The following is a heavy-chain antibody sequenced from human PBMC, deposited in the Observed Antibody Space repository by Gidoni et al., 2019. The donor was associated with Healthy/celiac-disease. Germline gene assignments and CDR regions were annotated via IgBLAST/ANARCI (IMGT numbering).Heavy chain of an antibody. CDR1: AFTFRSYS. CDR3: ARDGYSGSYSPFDY. Sequence: EVQLVESGGGLVKPGGSLRLSCAASAFTFRSYSMNWVRQAPGKGLDWVSSISSTSDYIYYADSVKGRFTISRDNAKNSLYLHMNSLRAEDTAVYYCARDGYSGSYSPFDYWGQGALVTVSS. J-gene: IGHJ4*02. V-gene: IGHV3-21*01. D-gene: IGHD1-26*01. CDR2: ISSTSDYI.